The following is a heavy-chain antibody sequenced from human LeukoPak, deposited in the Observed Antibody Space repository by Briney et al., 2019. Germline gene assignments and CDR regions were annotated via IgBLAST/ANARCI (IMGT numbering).Heavy chain of an antibody. CDR3: ARGTDPWADWLLPFDY. CDR2: IYHSGST. Sequence: SETLSLTSAVSGGSISSGGYSWSWIRQPPGKGLEWIGYIYHSGSTYYNPSLKSRVTISVDRSKNQFSLKLSSVTAADTAVYYCARGTDPWADWLLPFDYWGQGTLVTVSS. D-gene: IGHD3-9*01. CDR1: GGSISSGGYS. V-gene: IGHV4-30-2*01. J-gene: IGHJ4*02.